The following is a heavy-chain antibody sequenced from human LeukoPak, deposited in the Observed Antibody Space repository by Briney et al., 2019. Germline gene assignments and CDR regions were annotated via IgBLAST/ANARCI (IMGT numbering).Heavy chain of an antibody. J-gene: IGHJ4*02. Sequence: GRSLRLSCAASGFTFDDYAMNWVRQAPGKGLEWVSSISSSSSYIYYADSVKGRFTISRDNAKNSLYLQMNSLRAEDTAVYYCARGNYYFDYWGQGTLVTVSS. V-gene: IGHV3-21*01. CDR3: ARGNYYFDY. CDR1: GFTFDDYA. D-gene: IGHD1-1*01. CDR2: ISSSSSYI.